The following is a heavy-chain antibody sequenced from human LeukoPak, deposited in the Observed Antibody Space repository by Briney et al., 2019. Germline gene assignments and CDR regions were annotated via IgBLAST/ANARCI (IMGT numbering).Heavy chain of an antibody. D-gene: IGHD1-14*01. V-gene: IGHV4-30-4*01. CDR3: ARGLGSLRNQLDP. CDR2: IYYSGST. Sequence: SETLSLTCTVSGGSISSGDYYWSWIRQPPGKGLEWIGYIYYSGSTYYNPSLKSRVTISVDTSKNQFSLKLSSVTAADTAVYYCARGLGSLRNQLDPWGQGTLVTVSS. CDR1: GGSISSGDYY. J-gene: IGHJ5*02.